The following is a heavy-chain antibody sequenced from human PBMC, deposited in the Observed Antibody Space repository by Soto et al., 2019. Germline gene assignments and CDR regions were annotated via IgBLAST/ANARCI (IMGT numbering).Heavy chain of an antibody. V-gene: IGHV4-34*01. CDR1: GGSFSGYY. CDR3: ARGSTPRYYYYYYGMDV. Sequence: SETLSLTCAVYGGSFSGYYWSWIRQPPGKGLEWIGEINHSGSTNYNPSLKSRVTISVDTSKNQFSLKLSSVTAADTAAYYCARGSTPRYYYYYYGMDVWGQGTTVTVSS. CDR2: INHSGST. J-gene: IGHJ6*02.